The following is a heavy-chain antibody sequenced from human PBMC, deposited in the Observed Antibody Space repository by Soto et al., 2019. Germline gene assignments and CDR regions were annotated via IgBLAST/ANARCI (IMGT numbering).Heavy chain of an antibody. V-gene: IGHV1-2*04. CDR2: INPNSGGT. J-gene: IGHJ5*02. Sequence: ASVKVSCKASGYTFTGHYMHWVRQAPGQGLEWMGWINPNSGGTNYAQKFQGWVTMTRDTSISTAYMELSRLRSDDTAVYYCARGGYCSGGSCDHNWFDPWGQGTLVTVSS. CDR1: GYTFTGHY. CDR3: ARGGYCSGGSCDHNWFDP. D-gene: IGHD2-15*01.